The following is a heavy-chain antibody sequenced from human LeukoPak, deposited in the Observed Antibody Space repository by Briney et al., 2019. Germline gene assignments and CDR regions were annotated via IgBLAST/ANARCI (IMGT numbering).Heavy chain of an antibody. Sequence: GGSLRLSCAASGFTFSSYWMSWVRQAPGKGLEWLSYISSGAINYADSVKGRFTMSRDNAKNLLYLQMNSLRDEDTAVYYCVRDYSWAFDYWGQGTLVTVSS. D-gene: IGHD5-18*01. V-gene: IGHV3-48*02. J-gene: IGHJ4*02. CDR2: ISSGAI. CDR1: GFTFSSYW. CDR3: VRDYSWAFDY.